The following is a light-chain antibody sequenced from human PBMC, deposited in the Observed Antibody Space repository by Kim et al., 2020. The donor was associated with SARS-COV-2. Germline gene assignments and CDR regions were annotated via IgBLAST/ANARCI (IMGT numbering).Light chain of an antibody. Sequence: PGERATLACMASQSVSSNYLAWYQQKPGQTPRLLIYGASSRATGIPDRFSGSGSGTDFTLTISRLEPEDFAVYYCQQYGSSPRVTFGGGTKVDIK. CDR1: QSVSSNY. CDR3: QQYGSSPRVT. V-gene: IGKV3-20*01. J-gene: IGKJ4*01. CDR2: GAS.